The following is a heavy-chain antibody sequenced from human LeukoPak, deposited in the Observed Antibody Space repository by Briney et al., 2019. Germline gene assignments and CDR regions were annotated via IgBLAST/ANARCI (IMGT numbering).Heavy chain of an antibody. CDR2: ISWNGGGI. J-gene: IGHJ6*02. V-gene: IGHV3-9*01. Sequence: PGRSLRLSCAASGFTFDDYAMHWVRQGPGKGLEWVSGISWNGGGIGYVDSVMGRFTISRDNAKNSLYLQMNSLRAEDTAVYYCAKDMSFDGDYGMDVWGQGTTVTVSS. CDR1: GFTFDDYA. D-gene: IGHD3/OR15-3a*01. CDR3: AKDMSFDGDYGMDV.